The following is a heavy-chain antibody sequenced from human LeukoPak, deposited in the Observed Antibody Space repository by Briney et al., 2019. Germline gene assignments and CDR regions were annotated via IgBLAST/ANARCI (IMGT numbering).Heavy chain of an antibody. D-gene: IGHD2-15*01. CDR2: IYISGNT. CDR3: ARDVQSSGGYNWFDP. J-gene: IGHJ5*02. CDR1: GGSISSGSYY. V-gene: IGHV4-61*02. Sequence: PSQTLSLTCTVSGGSISSGSYYWNWIRQPAGKGLEWIGRIYISGNTNYNPSLKSRVTMSIDTSKSQISLKLISVTATDTAVYYCARDVQSSGGYNWFDPWGQGTQVLVSS.